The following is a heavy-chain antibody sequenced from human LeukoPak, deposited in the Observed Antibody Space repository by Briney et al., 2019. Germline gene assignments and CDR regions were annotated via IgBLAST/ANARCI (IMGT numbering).Heavy chain of an antibody. J-gene: IGHJ3*02. CDR1: RFTSSSYS. CDR3: ARDPTGRWAFDI. CDR2: ISSRSGTI. Sequence: GGALRLSCAPSRFTSSSYSINWVPQAPGKGLEWVSYISSRSGTIYYTDSLKGRFTISRDNAKNSLYLQMNTLRDEDTAVYHCARDPTGRWAFDIWGQGTMVTVSS. D-gene: IGHD3-10*01. V-gene: IGHV3-48*02.